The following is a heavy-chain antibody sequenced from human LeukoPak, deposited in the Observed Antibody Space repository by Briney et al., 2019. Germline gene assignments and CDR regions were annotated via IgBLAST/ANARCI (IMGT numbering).Heavy chain of an antibody. CDR2: IYSGGST. J-gene: IGHJ3*02. V-gene: IGHV3-66*02. CDR1: GFTVSSNY. CDR3: AREFTGDAEAFDI. D-gene: IGHD7-27*01. Sequence: PGGSLRLSCAASGFTVSSNYMSWVRQAPGKGLEWVSVIYSGGSTYYADSVKGRFTISRDNSKNTLYLQMNSLRAEDTAVYYCAREFTGDAEAFDIWGQGTMVTVSS.